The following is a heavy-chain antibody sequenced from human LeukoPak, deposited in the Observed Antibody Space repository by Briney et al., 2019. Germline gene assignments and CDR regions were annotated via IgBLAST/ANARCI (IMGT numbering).Heavy chain of an antibody. J-gene: IGHJ4*02. D-gene: IGHD6-13*01. CDR2: ISGSGGST. CDR3: ARDYTSSWTEGFFDY. CDR1: GFTFSSYA. V-gene: IGHV3-23*01. Sequence: PGGSLRLSCAASGFTFSSYAMSWVRQAPGKGLEWVSAISGSGGSTYYADSVKGRFTISRDNSKNTLYLQMNSLRADDTAVYYCARDYTSSWTEGFFDYWGQGTLVTVSS.